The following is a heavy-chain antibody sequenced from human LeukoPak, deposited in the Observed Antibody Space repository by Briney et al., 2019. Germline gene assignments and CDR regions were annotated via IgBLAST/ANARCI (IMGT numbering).Heavy chain of an antibody. CDR3: AKERATTTSFDY. CDR2: IGCNGGGT. CDR1: GFTFSSFP. D-gene: IGHD4-11*01. J-gene: IGHJ4*02. Sequence: GGSLRLSCAASGFTFSSFPMSWVRQAPGTGLEWVSIIGCNGGGTYYADSVKGRFTISRDNSKNTLYLQMNSLRAEDTAVYFCAKERATTTSFDYWGQGTLVTVSS. V-gene: IGHV3-23*01.